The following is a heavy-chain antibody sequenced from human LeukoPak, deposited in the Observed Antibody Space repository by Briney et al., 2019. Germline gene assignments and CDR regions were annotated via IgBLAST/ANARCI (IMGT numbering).Heavy chain of an antibody. D-gene: IGHD6-19*01. V-gene: IGHV4-39*01. Sequence: SETLSLTCTVSGGSISSGSYYWSWIRQPPGKGLEWIGSIYFSGTTHYNPSLKSRVTISVDTSKNNFSLKLTSLTVADTAVYYCARHERSVAVAGSFDFWGQGTLVTVSS. CDR1: GGSISSGSYY. CDR3: ARHERSVAVAGSFDF. J-gene: IGHJ4*02. CDR2: IYFSGTT.